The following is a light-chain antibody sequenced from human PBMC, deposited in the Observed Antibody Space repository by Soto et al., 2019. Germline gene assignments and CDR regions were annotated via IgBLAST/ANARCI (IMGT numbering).Light chain of an antibody. CDR1: SSNIGRNT. Sequence: QSVLTQPPSASGTPGQRVTISWSGGSSNIGRNTVNWYQLLPGTAPKLLIYSNDRRPSGVPDRFSGSKSGTSASLAISGLQSEDEADYYCAAWDDSLNGPVFGGGTKVTVL. V-gene: IGLV1-44*01. J-gene: IGLJ2*01. CDR2: SND. CDR3: AAWDDSLNGPV.